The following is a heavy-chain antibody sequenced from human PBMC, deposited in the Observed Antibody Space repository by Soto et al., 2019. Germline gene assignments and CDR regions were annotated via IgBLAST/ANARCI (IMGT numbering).Heavy chain of an antibody. V-gene: IGHV3-13*01. CDR2: IGTTDDT. D-gene: IGHD2-2*03. CDR3: ARDGYSEGMDV. CDR1: GFRCSYYD. J-gene: IGHJ6*02. Sequence: EVQLLESGGVLVQRGGSLRLSCAASGFRCSYYDMHWVRQSKGKGLEWVAAIGTTDDTYYADSVKGRFIISRENDKNSLYLKMDSLRGGDTAVYFCARDGYSEGMDVWGQGTTVTVSS.